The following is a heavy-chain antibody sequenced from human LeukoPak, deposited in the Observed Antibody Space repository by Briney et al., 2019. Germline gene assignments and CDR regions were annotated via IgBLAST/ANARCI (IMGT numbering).Heavy chain of an antibody. CDR1: GFTFSSYS. CDR2: IGSSSSYI. CDR3: ARDRSKKDIVVVPAAL. D-gene: IGHD2-2*01. V-gene: IGHV3-21*01. Sequence: GGSLRLSCAASGFTFSSYSMNWVRQAPGKGLEWVSSIGSSSSYIYYADSVKGRFTISRDNAKNSLYLQMNSLRAEDTAVYYCARDRSKKDIVVVPAALWGQGTLVTVSS. J-gene: IGHJ4*02.